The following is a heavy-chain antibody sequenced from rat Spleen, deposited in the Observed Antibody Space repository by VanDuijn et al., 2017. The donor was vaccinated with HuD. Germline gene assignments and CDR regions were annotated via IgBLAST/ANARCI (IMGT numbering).Heavy chain of an antibody. CDR1: GFSLTSNG. CDR2: ISSGGST. V-gene: IGHV2S12*01. CDR3: ARIKWEPYWYFDF. J-gene: IGHJ1*01. D-gene: IGHD5-1*01. Sequence: QVQLKESGPGLVQPSQTLSLTCTVSGFSLTSNGVSWVRQTPGKGLEWIAAISSGGSTYYNSALKSRLSISRDTSKSQVFLKMNSLQTEDTAMYFCARIKWEPYWYFDFWGPGTMVTVSS.